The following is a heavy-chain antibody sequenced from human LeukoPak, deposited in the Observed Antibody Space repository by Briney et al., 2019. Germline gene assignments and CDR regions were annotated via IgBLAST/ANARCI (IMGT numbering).Heavy chain of an antibody. V-gene: IGHV1-24*01. Sequence: ASVKVSCKVSGYTLTELSMHWVRQAPGKGLEWMGGFDPEDGETIYAQKFQGRVSMTEDTSTDTAYMELSSLRSEDTAVYNCAIPHFSWSAFDIWGQGTMVTVSS. CDR3: AIPHFSWSAFDI. CDR2: FDPEDGET. J-gene: IGHJ3*02. CDR1: GYTLTELS.